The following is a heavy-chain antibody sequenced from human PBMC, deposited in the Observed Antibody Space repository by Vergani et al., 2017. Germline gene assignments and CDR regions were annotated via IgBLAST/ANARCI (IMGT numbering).Heavy chain of an antibody. Sequence: QVQLQQWGAGVVKPSGTLSLTCAVFGESFSSFYWSWIRQPPGKGLEWIGEMNNDGHTNSNPSLARRVTVSRDTAKNQFSLNLMSVTAADTAMYYCAVRPRVNLVGGEIVTKRTFDYWSQGSLVTVSS. J-gene: IGHJ4*02. CDR3: AVRPRVNLVGGEIVTKRTFDY. D-gene: IGHD3-10*01. CDR1: GESFSSFY. V-gene: IGHV4-34*02. CDR2: MNNDGHT.